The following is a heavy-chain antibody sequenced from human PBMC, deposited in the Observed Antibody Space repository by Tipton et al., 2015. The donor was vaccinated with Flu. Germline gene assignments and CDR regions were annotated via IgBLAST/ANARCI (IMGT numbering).Heavy chain of an antibody. J-gene: IGHJ5*02. Sequence: SLRLSCAASGLTVSSNYISWVRQAPGKGLQWVSVIYTGGSTYYTPSVRGRFTVSKDNSKNTVYLQMNSLRAEETALYYCARQVDSATDYFDLWGQGTLVTVSS. V-gene: IGHV3-66*04. CDR3: ARQVDSATDYFDL. CDR1: GLTVSSNY. D-gene: IGHD2-15*01. CDR2: IYTGGST.